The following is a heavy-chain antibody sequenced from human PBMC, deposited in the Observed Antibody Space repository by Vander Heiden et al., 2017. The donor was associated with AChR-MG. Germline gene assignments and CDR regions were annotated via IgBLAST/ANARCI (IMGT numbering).Heavy chain of an antibody. D-gene: IGHD2-2*01. V-gene: IGHV4-59*02. J-gene: IGHJ3*02. CDR2: IYYSGSA. Sequence: QAQLQESGPGLVRPSETLSLTCTVSGGSVTSYSWNWIRQPPGKGLEWIGYIYYSGSANYNPSLKSRVTISVDASKNQFSLKLTSVTAADTAVYYCARTRAFDIWCQGTMVTVSS. CDR1: GGSVTSYS. CDR3: ARTRAFDI.